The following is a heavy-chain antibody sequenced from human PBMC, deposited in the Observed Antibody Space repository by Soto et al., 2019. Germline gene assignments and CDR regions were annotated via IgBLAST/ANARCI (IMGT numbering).Heavy chain of an antibody. J-gene: IGHJ3*02. CDR1: GFTLNSHY. D-gene: IGHD2-8*01. Sequence: EVQLVESGGGLVQPGGSLRLSCVASGFTLNSHYMSWVRQAPGKGLEWVANIKQDGSDKYYVDSVKGRFTISRDNAKNSLYLQMNSLRAEDTAVYYCAREGLILTFDDAFDIWGQGTTVTVSS. CDR3: AREGLILTFDDAFDI. CDR2: IKQDGSDK. V-gene: IGHV3-7*03.